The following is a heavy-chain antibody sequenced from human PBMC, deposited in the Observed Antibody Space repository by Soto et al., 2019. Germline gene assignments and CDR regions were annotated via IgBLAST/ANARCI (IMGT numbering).Heavy chain of an antibody. CDR1: GFTFSSYA. J-gene: IGHJ3*02. CDR2: ISGSGGST. Sequence: GGSLRLSCVASGFTFSSYARSWVRQAPGKGLEWVSAISGSGGSTYYADSVKGRFTISRDNSKNTLYLQMNSLRAEDTAVYYCAKSLGSGWLNAFDIWGQGTMVTVSS. CDR3: AKSLGSGWLNAFDI. V-gene: IGHV3-23*01. D-gene: IGHD6-19*01.